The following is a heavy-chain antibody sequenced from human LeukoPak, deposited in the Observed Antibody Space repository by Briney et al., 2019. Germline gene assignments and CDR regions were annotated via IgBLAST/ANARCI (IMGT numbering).Heavy chain of an antibody. CDR2: INHSGST. CDR1: GGSFSGYY. V-gene: IGHV4-34*01. Sequence: SETLSLTCAVYGGSFSGYYWSWIRQPPGKGLEWIGEINHSGSTNYNPSLKSRVTISVDTSKNQFSLKLSSVTAADTAVYYCARDHGSGSYGLAHQQNWFDPWGQGTLVTVSS. J-gene: IGHJ5*02. D-gene: IGHD3-10*01. CDR3: ARDHGSGSYGLAHQQNWFDP.